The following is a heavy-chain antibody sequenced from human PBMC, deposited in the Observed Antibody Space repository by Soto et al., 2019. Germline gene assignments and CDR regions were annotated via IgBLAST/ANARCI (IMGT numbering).Heavy chain of an antibody. V-gene: IGHV4-59*08. CDR2: IYYSGST. Sequence: QVQLQESGPGLVKPSETLSLTCTVSGGTISSWYWSWIRQPPGKGLEWIGYIYYSGSTNCNPSLNRRVTISVDASKTQFSLKLSSVTAADTAVYYCARRYGSAIDYWGQGTLVTVSS. J-gene: IGHJ4*02. CDR3: ARRYGSAIDY. CDR1: GGTISSWY. D-gene: IGHD1-26*01.